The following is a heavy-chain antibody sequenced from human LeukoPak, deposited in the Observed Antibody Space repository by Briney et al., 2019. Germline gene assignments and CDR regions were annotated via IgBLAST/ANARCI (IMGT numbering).Heavy chain of an antibody. CDR2: MNPNSGNT. CDR3: ARDYDFWSGYYSPTRGYFGY. CDR1: GYTFTSYD. D-gene: IGHD3-3*01. J-gene: IGHJ4*02. V-gene: IGHV1-8*03. Sequence: GASVKVSCKASGYTFTSYDINWVRQAPGQGLEWMGWMNPNSGNTGYAQKFQGRVTITRNTSISTAYMELSSLRSEDTAVYYCARDYDFWSGYYSPTRGYFGYWGQGTLVTVSS.